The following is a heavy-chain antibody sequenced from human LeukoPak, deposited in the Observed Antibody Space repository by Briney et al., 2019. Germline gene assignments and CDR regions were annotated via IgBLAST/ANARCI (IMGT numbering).Heavy chain of an antibody. D-gene: IGHD2-15*01. V-gene: IGHV3-64D*09. CDR3: VRGYSFGPYGMDV. CDR2: ISDSGGST. CDR1: GFTLSSYA. Sequence: GGSLRLSCSPSGFTLSSYAMHWVRQAPGEGLEYVSAISDSGGSTYYADSVKGRFTISRDNSKNTLYLQMSSLRAEDTAVYFCVRGYSFGPYGMDVWGQGTTVTVSS. J-gene: IGHJ6*02.